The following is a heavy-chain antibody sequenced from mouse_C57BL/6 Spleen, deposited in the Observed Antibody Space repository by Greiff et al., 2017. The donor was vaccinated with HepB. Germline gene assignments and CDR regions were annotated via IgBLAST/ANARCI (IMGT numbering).Heavy chain of an antibody. Sequence: EVKLVESGGDLVKPGGSLKLSCAASGFTFSSYGMSWVRQTPDKRLEWVATISSGGSYTYYPDSVKGRFTISRDNAKNTLYLQMSSLKSEDTAMYYCANYYGSRDWYIDVWGTGTTVTVSS. D-gene: IGHD1-1*01. J-gene: IGHJ1*03. V-gene: IGHV5-6*01. CDR1: GFTFSSYG. CDR2: ISSGGSYT. CDR3: ANYYGSRDWYIDV.